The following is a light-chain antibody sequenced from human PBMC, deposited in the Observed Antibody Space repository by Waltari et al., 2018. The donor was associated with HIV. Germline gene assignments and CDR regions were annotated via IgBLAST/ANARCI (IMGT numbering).Light chain of an antibody. Sequence: PALTQPPSASGSPGQSLTISCTGTSSHVGGSTYVHWYQQHPGKAPNLIIFEVTKRPSGVPNRFSGSKSGNTASLTVSGLQADDEADYYCCSYTGYNDFLFGAGTKLTVL. CDR1: SSHVGGSTY. CDR2: EVT. CDR3: CSYTGYNDFL. V-gene: IGLV2-8*01. J-gene: IGLJ3*02.